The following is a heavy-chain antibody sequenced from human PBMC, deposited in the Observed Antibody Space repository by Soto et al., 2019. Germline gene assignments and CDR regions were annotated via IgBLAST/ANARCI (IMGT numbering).Heavy chain of an antibody. CDR2: IKSKADGGTT. CDR3: TTGWSSKDY. J-gene: IGHJ4*02. V-gene: IGHV3-15*01. D-gene: IGHD3-3*01. Sequence: LRLSCAASGFIVSNAWMSWVRQAQGKGLEWVGRIKSKADGGTTNYAAPVKGRFNISRDGSKNTLYLQMNGLKTEDTDVYYCTTGWSSKDYWGQGTLVTVSS. CDR1: GFIVSNAW.